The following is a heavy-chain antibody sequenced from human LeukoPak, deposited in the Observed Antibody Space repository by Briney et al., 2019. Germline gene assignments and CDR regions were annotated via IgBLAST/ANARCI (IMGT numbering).Heavy chain of an antibody. CDR1: GYPFSDYY. J-gene: IGHJ4*02. CDR2: IDPKNGDT. Sequence: GASVKVSCKTSGYPFSDYYIHWIQQASGQGLESMGWIDPKNGDTKYAQRSQGRLTISMDTSIDTVYMELSSLRYDDTAVYYCARLSALWGQGTLVTVSS. CDR3: ARLSAL. V-gene: IGHV1-2*02.